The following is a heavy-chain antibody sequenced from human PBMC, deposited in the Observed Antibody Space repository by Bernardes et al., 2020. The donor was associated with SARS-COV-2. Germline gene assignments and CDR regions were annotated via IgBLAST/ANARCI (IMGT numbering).Heavy chain of an antibody. CDR1: GFTFSAYR. Sequence: GGSLRLSRAASGFTFSAYRMSWVRQAPGKGLEWVAYVNEDGSDKNHVDSVKGRFTISRDNAKNSLYLQMNGLRVEDTARYYCVTGGYRYGYWGQGTLVTVSS. CDR3: VTGGYRYGY. CDR2: VNEDGSDK. D-gene: IGHD5-18*01. J-gene: IGHJ4*02. V-gene: IGHV3-7*03.